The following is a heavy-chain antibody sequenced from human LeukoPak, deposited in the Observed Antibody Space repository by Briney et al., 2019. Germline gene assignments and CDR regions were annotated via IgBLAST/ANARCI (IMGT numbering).Heavy chain of an antibody. CDR1: GYTFTSYG. J-gene: IGHJ5*02. Sequence: GASVKVSCKASGYTFTSYGISWVRQAPGQGLEWMGWINPNSGGTNYAQKFQGRVTMTRDTSISTAYMELSRLRSDDTAVYYCASGGSGGKTNWFDPWGQGTLVTVSS. CDR2: INPNSGGT. V-gene: IGHV1-2*02. D-gene: IGHD2-15*01. CDR3: ASGGSGGKTNWFDP.